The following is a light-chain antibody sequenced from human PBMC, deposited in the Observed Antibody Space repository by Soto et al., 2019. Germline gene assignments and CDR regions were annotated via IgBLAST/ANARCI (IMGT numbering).Light chain of an antibody. CDR3: QQYCSSLGT. V-gene: IGKV3-20*01. Sequence: EIVLTQSPGTLSLSPGERATLSCMASQSVSSNYLAWDQQKPGQAPRLLIYGAFNRATGIPLRFTGSGSGTAFTLTISRLERGDFPVYYCQQYCSSLGTFGQGTKVEIK. CDR2: GAF. J-gene: IGKJ1*01. CDR1: QSVSSNY.